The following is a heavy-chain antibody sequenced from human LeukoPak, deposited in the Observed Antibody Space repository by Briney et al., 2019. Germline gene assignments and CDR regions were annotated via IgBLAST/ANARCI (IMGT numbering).Heavy chain of an antibody. CDR1: GGSISSGGYY. Sequence: PSETLSLTCTVSGGSISSGGYYWSWIRQPPGKGLEWIGYIYHSGSTYYNPSLKSRVTISVDRSKNQFSLKLSSVTAADTAVYYCARDSHIVVVPAAIDAFDIWGQGTMVTVSS. CDR3: ARDSHIVVVPAAIDAFDI. CDR2: IYHSGST. V-gene: IGHV4-30-2*01. D-gene: IGHD2-2*01. J-gene: IGHJ3*02.